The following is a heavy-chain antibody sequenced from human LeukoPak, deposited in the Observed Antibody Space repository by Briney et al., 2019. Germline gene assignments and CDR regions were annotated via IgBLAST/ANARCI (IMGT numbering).Heavy chain of an antibody. Sequence: SETLSLTCTVSGGSISSYCWSWIRQPPGKGLEWIGYIYYSGSTNYNPSLKSRVTISVDTSKNQFSLKLSSVTAADTAVYYCARVDGITGTTHFQHWGQGTLVTVSS. J-gene: IGHJ1*01. D-gene: IGHD1-7*01. CDR3: ARVDGITGTTHFQH. CDR2: IYYSGST. CDR1: GGSISSYC. V-gene: IGHV4-59*01.